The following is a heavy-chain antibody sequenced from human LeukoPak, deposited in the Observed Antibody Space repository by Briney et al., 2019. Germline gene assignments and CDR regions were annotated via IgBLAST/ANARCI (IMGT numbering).Heavy chain of an antibody. CDR1: GGTFSSYA. CDR3: ARGVLNAVNDDYYYYMDV. CDR2: IIPIFGTA. D-gene: IGHD3-9*01. J-gene: IGHJ6*03. V-gene: IGHV1-69*06. Sequence: SVKVSFKASGGTFSSYAISWVRQAPGQGLEWMGGIIPIFGTANYAQKFQDRVTITADKSTSTAYMELSSLRSEDTAVYYCARGVLNAVNDDYYYYMDVWGQGTTV.